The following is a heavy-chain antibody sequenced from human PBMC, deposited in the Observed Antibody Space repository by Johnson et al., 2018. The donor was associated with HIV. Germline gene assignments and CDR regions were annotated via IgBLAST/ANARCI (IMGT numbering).Heavy chain of an antibody. J-gene: IGHJ3*02. CDR3: AKGTSEGRVNAFDI. Sequence: VQLVESGGGVVQPGRSLRLSCAASGFTFSSYGMHWVRQAPGKGLEWVAVISFDGSITYYTDSVKGRFTISRDNSKNTLCLQMNSLRAEDTAVYYCAKGTSEGRVNAFDIWGQGTMGTVSS. CDR1: GFTFSSYG. V-gene: IGHV3-30*19. CDR2: ISFDGSIT. D-gene: IGHD3-10*01.